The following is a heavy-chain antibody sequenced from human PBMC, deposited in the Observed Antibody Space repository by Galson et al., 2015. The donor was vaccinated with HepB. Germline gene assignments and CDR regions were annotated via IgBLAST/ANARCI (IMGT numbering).Heavy chain of an antibody. CDR1: GYTFSSYD. D-gene: IGHD3-10*01. CDR3: ARGLRVQGNTYFFDY. Sequence: SVKVSCKASGYTFSSYDMNWVRQAPGQGLEWMGWMNPYNASTGYARKFQGRVTMTRDTSISSAYMTLSSLTSDDTAIYYCARGLRVQGNTYFFDYWGQGALVTVSS. CDR2: MNPYNAST. V-gene: IGHV1-8*01. J-gene: IGHJ4*02.